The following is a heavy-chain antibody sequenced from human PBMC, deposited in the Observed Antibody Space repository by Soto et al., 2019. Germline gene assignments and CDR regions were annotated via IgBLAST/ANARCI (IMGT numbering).Heavy chain of an antibody. D-gene: IGHD3-3*02. Sequence: TLSLTCTVSGDSIISSDFYWGWVRQPPGKGLEWIGSIFYLGSSYYNPSLKSRVTMSVDTSKNQFSLRLRSVTAADTALYFCARHSLALRKNNWFNPWGQGIMVTVSS. CDR2: IFYLGSS. V-gene: IGHV4-39*01. CDR3: ARHSLALRKNNWFNP. J-gene: IGHJ5*02. CDR1: GDSIISSDFY.